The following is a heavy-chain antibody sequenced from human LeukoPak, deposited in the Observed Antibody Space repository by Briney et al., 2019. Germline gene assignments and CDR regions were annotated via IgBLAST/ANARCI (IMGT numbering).Heavy chain of an antibody. J-gene: IGHJ4*02. CDR3: ARHQDTAFDY. CDR1: GGSFSGYY. D-gene: IGHD5-18*01. Sequence: SETPSLTCAVYGGSFSGYYWSWIRQPPGKGLEWIGEINHSGSTNYNPSLKSRVTISVDTSKNQFSLKLSSVTAADTAVYYCARHQDTAFDYWGQGTLVTVSS. V-gene: IGHV4-34*01. CDR2: INHSGST.